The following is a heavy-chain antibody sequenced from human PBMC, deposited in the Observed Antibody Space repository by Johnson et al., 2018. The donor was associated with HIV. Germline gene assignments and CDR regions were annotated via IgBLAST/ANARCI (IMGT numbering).Heavy chain of an antibody. CDR3: AKGPGDALDI. Sequence: VQLVESGGGLVQPGWSLRLSCAVSGFTFDDYTMHWVRQPPGKGLEWVSLITWDGGSTYYADSVKGRFIISRDNNKNSLYLEMNSLRAEDTALYYCAKGPGDALDIWGQWTMVTVSS. J-gene: IGHJ3*02. CDR2: ITWDGGST. V-gene: IGHV3-43D*04. CDR1: GFTFDDYT.